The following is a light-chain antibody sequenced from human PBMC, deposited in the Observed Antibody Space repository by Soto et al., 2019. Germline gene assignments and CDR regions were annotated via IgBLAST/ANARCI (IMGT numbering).Light chain of an antibody. CDR2: GAS. J-gene: IGKJ5*01. CDR1: QSLSSSY. Sequence: PGEIATLSCTASQSLSSSYLAWYQQKPGQAPRLLIYGASSRATGIPDRFSGSGSGTDFTLTISSLPPEDFATYYCQQYNSYFTFGQGTRLEIK. CDR3: QQYNSYFT. V-gene: IGKV3-20*01.